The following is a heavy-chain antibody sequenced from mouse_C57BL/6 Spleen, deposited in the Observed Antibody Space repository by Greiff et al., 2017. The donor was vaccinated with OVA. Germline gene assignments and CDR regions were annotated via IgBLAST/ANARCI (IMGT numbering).Heavy chain of an antibody. D-gene: IGHD1-1*01. V-gene: IGHV1-81*01. CDR1: GYTFTSYG. CDR3: ARGGTTGMDY. J-gene: IGHJ4*01. Sequence: VQLKESGAELARPGASVKLSCKASGYTFTSYGISWVKQRTGQGLEWIGEIYPRSGNTYYNEKFKGKATLTADKSSSTAYMELRSLTSEDSAVYFCARGGTTGMDYWGQGTSVTVSS. CDR2: IYPRSGNT.